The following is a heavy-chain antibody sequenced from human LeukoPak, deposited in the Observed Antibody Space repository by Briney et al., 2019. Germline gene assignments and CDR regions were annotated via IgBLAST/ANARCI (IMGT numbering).Heavy chain of an antibody. CDR2: IYYSGNT. Sequence: SETLSLTCTVSGGSISSYYWSWIRQPPGKGLEWIGYIYYSGNTNYNPSLKSRVTISVDTSKNQFPLKLSSVTAADTAVYYCARAYYYDSSGYPEAFDIWGQGTMVTVSS. V-gene: IGHV4-59*01. CDR3: ARAYYYDSSGYPEAFDI. J-gene: IGHJ3*02. CDR1: GGSISSYY. D-gene: IGHD3-22*01.